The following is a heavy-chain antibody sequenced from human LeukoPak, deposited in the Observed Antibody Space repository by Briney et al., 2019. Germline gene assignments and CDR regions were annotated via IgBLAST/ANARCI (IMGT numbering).Heavy chain of an antibody. V-gene: IGHV3-23*01. J-gene: IGHJ4*02. Sequence: GGSLRLSCTASGFSISRDSMNWVRQAPGKGLEWVSAINGSGRRTYYADSVKGRFTISRDNSKNTLYLQMNSLRAEDTAVYYCAKGDSYYGFCLLNWGQGTLVTVSS. D-gene: IGHD3-3*01. CDR3: AKGDSYYGFCLLN. CDR2: INGSGRRT. CDR1: GFSISRDS.